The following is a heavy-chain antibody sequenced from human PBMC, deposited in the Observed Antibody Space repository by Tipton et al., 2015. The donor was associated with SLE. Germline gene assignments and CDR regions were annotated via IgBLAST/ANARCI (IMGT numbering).Heavy chain of an antibody. CDR2: TRNKARSYTT. Sequence: SLRLSCAVSGFTLSDHHMDWVRQAPGKGLEWIGRTRNKARSYTTEYAASVKGRFVISRDDSRNTLYLQMNNLRTGDTAIYYCARYQASLLTDYWGQGTLVTASS. CDR1: GFTLSDHH. J-gene: IGHJ4*02. CDR3: ARYQASLLTDY. V-gene: IGHV3-72*01. D-gene: IGHD3-9*01.